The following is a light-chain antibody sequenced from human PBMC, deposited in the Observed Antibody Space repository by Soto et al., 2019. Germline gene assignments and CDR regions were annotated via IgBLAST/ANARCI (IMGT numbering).Light chain of an antibody. CDR3: QQYNTWPRT. CDR2: AAS. J-gene: IGKJ1*01. V-gene: IGKV3-15*01. CDR1: QSVRTN. Sequence: EVVVTQSPATLSVSLGGRATLSCRASQSVRTNLAWYQQKPGQAPRLLIYAASTRATGVPARFSGSGSGTEFTLTITSLQSEDFAVYYCQQYNTWPRTFGQGTKVETK.